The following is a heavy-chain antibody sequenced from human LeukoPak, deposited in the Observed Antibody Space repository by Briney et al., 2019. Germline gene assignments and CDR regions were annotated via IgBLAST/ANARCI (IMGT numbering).Heavy chain of an antibody. CDR2: IWYDGSNK. CDR1: GFTFSSYG. D-gene: IGHD3-10*01. CDR3: ARDRDYYGSGSSNFDY. V-gene: IGHV3-33*08. J-gene: IGHJ4*02. Sequence: PGGSLRLSCAASGFTFSSYGMHWVRQAPGKGLEWVADIWYDGSNKYYADSVKGRFTISRDNSKNTLYLQMNSLRAEDTAVYYCARDRDYYGSGSSNFDYWGQGTLVTVSS.